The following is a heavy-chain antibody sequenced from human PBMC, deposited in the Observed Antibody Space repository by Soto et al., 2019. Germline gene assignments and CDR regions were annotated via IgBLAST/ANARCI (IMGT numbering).Heavy chain of an antibody. D-gene: IGHD6-6*01. J-gene: IGHJ6*02. CDR1: GFTVSSNY. V-gene: IGHV3-53*01. CDR2: IYSGGST. CDR3: ARDRWAIAARYSGGMDV. Sequence: PGGSLRLSCAASGFTVSSNYMSWVRQAPGKGLEWVSVIYSGGSTYYADSVKGRFTISRDNSKNTLYLQMNSLRAEDTAVYYCARDRWAIAARYSGGMDVWGQGTTVTVSS.